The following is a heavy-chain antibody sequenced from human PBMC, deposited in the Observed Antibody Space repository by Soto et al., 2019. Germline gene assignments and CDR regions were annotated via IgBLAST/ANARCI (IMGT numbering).Heavy chain of an antibody. V-gene: IGHV3-11*06. CDR2: ISSSSSYT. CDR3: ARETPSAPPGPDY. Sequence: GGSLRLSCAASGFTFSDYYMSWIRQAPGKGLEWVSYISSSSSYTNYADSVKGRFTISRDNAKNSLYLQMNSLRAEDTAVYYCARETPSAPPGPDYWGKGTLVTVSS. CDR1: GFTFSDYY. J-gene: IGHJ4*02. D-gene: IGHD1-1*01.